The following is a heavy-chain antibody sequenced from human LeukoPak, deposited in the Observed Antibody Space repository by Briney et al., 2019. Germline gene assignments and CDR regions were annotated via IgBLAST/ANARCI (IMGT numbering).Heavy chain of an antibody. CDR1: GFTFTSYG. CDR2: ISGYNGNT. Sequence: GASVKVSCKASGFTFTSYGISWVRQAPGQGFEWMGWISGYNGNTFSAQNFQGRVTMTTDTSTSTAYMELSSLRSEDTAVYYCASPRNLYSGSYWYYFDYWGQGTLVTVSS. J-gene: IGHJ4*02. V-gene: IGHV1-18*01. CDR3: ASPRNLYSGSYWYYFDY. D-gene: IGHD1-26*01.